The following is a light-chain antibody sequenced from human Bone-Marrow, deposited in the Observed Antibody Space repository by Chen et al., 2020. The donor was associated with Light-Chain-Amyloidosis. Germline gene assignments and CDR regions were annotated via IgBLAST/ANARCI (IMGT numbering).Light chain of an antibody. V-gene: IGLV3-21*02. J-gene: IGLJ3*02. Sequence: SYVLTQPSSVSAAPGQTATSACGGNNIGSTSVHWYQQTPGQAPLLVVYDDSDRPSVIPERLSGSNSGNTATLTISRVEAGDEADYYCQVWDRSSDRPVFGGGTKLTVL. CDR2: DDS. CDR3: QVWDRSSDRPV. CDR1: NIGSTS.